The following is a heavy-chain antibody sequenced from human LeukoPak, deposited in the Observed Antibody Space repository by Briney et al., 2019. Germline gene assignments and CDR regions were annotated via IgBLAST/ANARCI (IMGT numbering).Heavy chain of an antibody. CDR2: IYPGDSDT. CDR3: ARPRYSRFSSNWYAAFDI. CDR1: GYSFTSYW. V-gene: IGHV5-51*01. D-gene: IGHD6-13*01. J-gene: IGHJ3*02. Sequence: GESLKISCEGSGYSFTSYWIGWVRQMPGKGLEWMGIIYPGDSDTRYSPSFQGQVTISADKSITTAYLQWSSLKASDTAMYYCARPRYSRFSSNWYAAFDIWGQGTMVTVSS.